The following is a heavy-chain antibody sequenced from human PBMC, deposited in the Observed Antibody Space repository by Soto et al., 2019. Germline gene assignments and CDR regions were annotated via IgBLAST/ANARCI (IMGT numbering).Heavy chain of an antibody. J-gene: IGHJ5*02. CDR3: ARGGAYCGGDCYNWFDP. CDR1: GGSISSGDYY. V-gene: IGHV4-30-4*01. CDR2: IYYSWST. Sequence: SQTLSLACTVSGGSISSGDYYWSWLRQPPGKGLEWIGYIYYSWSTYYTASLKSRVTISVDTSKNQFSLKLSSVTAADTAVYYCARGGAYCGGDCYNWFDPWGQGTLVTVSS. D-gene: IGHD2-21*02.